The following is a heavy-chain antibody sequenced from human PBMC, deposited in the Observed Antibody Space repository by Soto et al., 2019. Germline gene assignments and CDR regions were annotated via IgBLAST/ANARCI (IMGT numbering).Heavy chain of an antibody. CDR1: GGTFSSYA. CDR2: IIPIFGTA. Sequence: QVQLVQSGAEVKKPGSSVKVSCKVSGGTFSSYAISWVRQAPGQGLEWMGGIIPIFGTANYAQKYQGRVTITADESTITAYMELSSLRSEDTAVYYCARDRRYYHSSGYPGDLFDYWGQGTLVTVSS. V-gene: IGHV1-69*01. CDR3: ARDRRYYHSSGYPGDLFDY. J-gene: IGHJ4*02. D-gene: IGHD3-22*01.